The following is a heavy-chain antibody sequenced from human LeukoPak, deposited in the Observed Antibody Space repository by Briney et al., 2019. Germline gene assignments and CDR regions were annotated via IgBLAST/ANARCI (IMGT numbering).Heavy chain of an antibody. J-gene: IGHJ6*03. Sequence: GGSLRLSCAASGFTFSSYSMNWVRQAPGKGLEWVSYISSSSSTIYYADSVKGRFTISRDNAKNSLYLQMNSLRAEDTAVYYCARDFWNSGYMDVWGKGTTVTVSS. V-gene: IGHV3-48*04. CDR1: GFTFSSYS. D-gene: IGHD3-3*01. CDR2: ISSSSSTI. CDR3: ARDFWNSGYMDV.